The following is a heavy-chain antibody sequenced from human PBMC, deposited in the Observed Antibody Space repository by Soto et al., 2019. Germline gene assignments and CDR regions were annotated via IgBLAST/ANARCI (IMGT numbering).Heavy chain of an antibody. CDR3: ARQWVAASVPYVSES. Sequence: PSDTLSLTCAVSGFSIRSDYYWGWIRQPPGKGLEWIGSIYHSGTTYYSPSLKNRGTNAAETSENQVSLKLTSVTAADTAVYYCARQWVAASVPYVSESWGQG. CDR1: GFSIRSDYY. D-gene: IGHD6-13*01. J-gene: IGHJ1*01. CDR2: IYHSGTT. V-gene: IGHV4-38-2*01.